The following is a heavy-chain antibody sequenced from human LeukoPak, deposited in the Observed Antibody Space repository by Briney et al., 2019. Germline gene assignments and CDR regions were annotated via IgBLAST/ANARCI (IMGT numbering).Heavy chain of an antibody. V-gene: IGHV4-59*01. CDR3: ARHSGYSGYNYD. CDR2: IYYSGST. D-gene: IGHD5-12*01. CDR1: GGSTSSYY. Sequence: SETLSLTCTVSGGSTSSYYWSWIRQPPGKGLEWIGYIYYSGSTNYNPSLKSRVTISVDTSKNQFSLKLSSVTAADTAVYYCARHSGYSGYNYDWGQGTLVTVSS. J-gene: IGHJ4*02.